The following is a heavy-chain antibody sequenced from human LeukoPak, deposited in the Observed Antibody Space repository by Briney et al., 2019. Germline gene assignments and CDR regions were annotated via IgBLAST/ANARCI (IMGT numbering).Heavy chain of an antibody. D-gene: IGHD3-22*01. V-gene: IGHV3-9*01. J-gene: IGHJ4*02. CDR3: AEAGYYDSKLPPYFDY. CDR2: ISWNSGSI. CDR1: GFTFDDYA. Sequence: PGGSLRLSCAASGFTFDDYAMHWVRQAPGKGLEWVSGISWNSGSIGYADSVKGRFTISRDNAKNSLYLQMNSLRAEDTALYYCAEAGYYDSKLPPYFDYWGQGTLVTVSS.